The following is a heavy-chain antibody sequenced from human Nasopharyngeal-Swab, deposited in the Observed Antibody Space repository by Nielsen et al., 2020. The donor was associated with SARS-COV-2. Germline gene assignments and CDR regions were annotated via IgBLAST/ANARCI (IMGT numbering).Heavy chain of an antibody. J-gene: IGHJ4*02. CDR1: GFTFNDYA. Sequence: SLKISCVASGFTFNDYAMHWVRQAPGKGLEWVSGVTWNGVTVGYADSVKGRFTISRDNARSSLYLQMDSLRPDDTAFYYCTKGRADYSNPSFDNWGQGTLVTVPS. CDR3: TKGRADYSNPSFDN. CDR2: VTWNGVTV. D-gene: IGHD4-11*01. V-gene: IGHV3-9*01.